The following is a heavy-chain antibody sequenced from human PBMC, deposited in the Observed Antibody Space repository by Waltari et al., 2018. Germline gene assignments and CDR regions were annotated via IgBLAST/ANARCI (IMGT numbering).Heavy chain of an antibody. CDR3: ARDDQGYGSGSQETYGMDV. D-gene: IGHD3-10*01. V-gene: IGHV1-69*01. CDR2: IIPIFGTA. J-gene: IGHJ6*02. CDR1: GGTFSSYA. Sequence: QVQLVQSGAEVKKPGSSVKVSCKASGGTFSSYAISWVRQAPGQGLGWMGGIIPIFGTANYAQKFQGRVTITADESTSTAYMELSSLRSEDTAVYYCARDDQGYGSGSQETYGMDVWGQGTTVTVSS.